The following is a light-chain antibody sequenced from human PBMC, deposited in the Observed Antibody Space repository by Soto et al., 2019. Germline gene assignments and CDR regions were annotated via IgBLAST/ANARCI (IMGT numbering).Light chain of an antibody. CDR1: QTISSW. Sequence: MTQSPSTLSGSVGDRVTITCRASQTISSWLAWYQQKPGQTPRLLIYGASTRATGIPARFSGSGSGTEFTLTISSLQSEDFAVYYCQHYNNWPQITFGQGTRLENK. J-gene: IGKJ5*01. V-gene: IGKV3-15*01. CDR3: QHYNNWPQIT. CDR2: GAS.